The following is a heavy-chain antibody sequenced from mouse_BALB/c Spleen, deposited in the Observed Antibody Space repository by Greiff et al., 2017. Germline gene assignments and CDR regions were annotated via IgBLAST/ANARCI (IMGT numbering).Heavy chain of an antibody. J-gene: IGHJ4*01. CDR3: ARGLRRNYAMDY. V-gene: IGHV3-2*02. D-gene: IGHD2-2*01. Sequence: QSGPGLVKPSQSLSLTCTVTGYSITSDYAWNWIRQFPGNKLEWMGYISYSGSTSYNPSLKSRISITRDTSKNQFFLQLNSVTTEDTATYYCARGLRRNYAMDYWGQGTSVTVSS. CDR1: GYSITSDYA. CDR2: ISYSGST.